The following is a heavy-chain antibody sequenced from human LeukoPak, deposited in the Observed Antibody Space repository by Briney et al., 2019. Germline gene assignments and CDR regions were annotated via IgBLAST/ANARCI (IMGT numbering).Heavy chain of an antibody. CDR2: INSDGSST. J-gene: IGHJ4*02. V-gene: IGHV3-74*01. Sequence: PGGSLRLSCAASGFTFSSHWMHWVRQAPGKGLVWVSRINSDGSSTSYADSVKGRFTISRDNAKNTLYLQMNSLRAEDTAVYYCARVATINLPDYWGQGTLVTVSS. CDR3: ARVATINLPDY. CDR1: GFTFSSHW. D-gene: IGHD5-12*01.